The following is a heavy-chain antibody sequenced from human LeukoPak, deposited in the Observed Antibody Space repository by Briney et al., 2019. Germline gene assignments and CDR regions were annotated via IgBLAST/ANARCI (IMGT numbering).Heavy chain of an antibody. CDR1: GFTFSNYG. CDR3: AREASDFWSGYYFDY. D-gene: IGHD3-3*01. J-gene: IGHJ4*02. Sequence: SGGSLRLSCAASGFTFSNYGMNWVRQAPGKGLEWVSSISSSSSLIYYADSMKGRFTISRDNAKNSLYLQMNSLRAEDTAVYYCAREASDFWSGYYFDYWGQGTLVTVSS. V-gene: IGHV3-21*01. CDR2: ISSSSSLI.